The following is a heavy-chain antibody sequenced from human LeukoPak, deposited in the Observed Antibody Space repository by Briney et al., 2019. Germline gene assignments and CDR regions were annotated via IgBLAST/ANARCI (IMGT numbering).Heavy chain of an antibody. CDR1: GGSISSGSYY. V-gene: IGHV4-61*02. CDR2: IYTSGST. D-gene: IGHD4-17*01. Sequence: TASETLSLTCTVSGGSISSGSYYWSRIRQPAGKGLEWIGRIYTSGSTNYNPSLKSPVTISVDTSKNQFSLKLSSVTAADTAVYYCARDGTVNWFDPWGQGTLVTVSS. J-gene: IGHJ5*02. CDR3: ARDGTVNWFDP.